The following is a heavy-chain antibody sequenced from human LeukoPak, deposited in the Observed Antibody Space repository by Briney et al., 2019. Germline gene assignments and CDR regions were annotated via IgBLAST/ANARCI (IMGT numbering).Heavy chain of an antibody. CDR1: GYTFTSYD. CDR2: MNPNSGNT. J-gene: IGHJ4*02. V-gene: IGHV1-8*01. D-gene: IGHD2-8*01. Sequence: PSVKVSCKASGYTFTSYDINLVREATGQGLEWMGWMNPNSGNTGYAQKFQGRVTMTRNASISTAYMELSSLRSEDTAAYYCARGLGCTNGVCYNYWGQGTLVTVSS. CDR3: ARGLGCTNGVCYNY.